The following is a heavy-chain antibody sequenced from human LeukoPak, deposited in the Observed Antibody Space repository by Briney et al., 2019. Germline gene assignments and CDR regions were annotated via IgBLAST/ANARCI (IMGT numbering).Heavy chain of an antibody. J-gene: IGHJ6*03. CDR2: IHYSGST. D-gene: IGHD3-10*01. Sequence: SETLSLTCTVSGGSISSYYWSWIRQPPGKGLEWIGYIHYSGSTNYNSSLKSRVTISVDTSKNQFSLKLSSVTAADTAVYYCARVEEGYGSGRRENYYYYYMDVWGKGTTVTISS. CDR3: ARVEEGYGSGRRENYYYYYMDV. V-gene: IGHV4-59*01. CDR1: GGSISSYY.